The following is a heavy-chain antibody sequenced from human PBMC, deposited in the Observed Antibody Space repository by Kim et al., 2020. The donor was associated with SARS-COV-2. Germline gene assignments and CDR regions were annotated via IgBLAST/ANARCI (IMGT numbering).Heavy chain of an antibody. Sequence: SETLSLTCAVYGGSFSGYYWSWIRQPPGKGLEWIGEINHSGSTNYNPSLKSRVTISEDTSKNQFSLKLSSVTAADTAVYYCARGGGIAAAGWFDPWGQGTLVTVSS. CDR3: ARGGGIAAAGWFDP. J-gene: IGHJ5*02. D-gene: IGHD6-13*01. V-gene: IGHV4-34*01. CDR1: GGSFSGYY. CDR2: INHSGST.